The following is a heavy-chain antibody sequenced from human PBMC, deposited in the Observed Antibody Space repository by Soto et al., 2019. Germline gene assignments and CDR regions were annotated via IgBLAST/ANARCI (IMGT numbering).Heavy chain of an antibody. CDR2: SHYRGST. CDR1: GGSISSGGYY. J-gene: IGHJ4*02. Sequence: QVQLQESGPGLVRPSQTLSLTCTVSGGSISSGGYYWCWIRQQPGKGLEWIGYSHYRGSTYHNPSLKSRVTLSLDTPKNQFSLRLTSVTAADTAVYYCARVRISMIRGVTDWGQGTLVTVSS. V-gene: IGHV4-31*03. CDR3: ARVRISMIRGVTD. D-gene: IGHD3-10*01.